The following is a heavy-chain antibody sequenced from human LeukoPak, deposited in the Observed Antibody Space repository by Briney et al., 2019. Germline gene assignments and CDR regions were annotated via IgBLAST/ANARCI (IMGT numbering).Heavy chain of an antibody. CDR1: GGSISSYY. CDR3: ARRGTLNDYGMDV. J-gene: IGHJ6*02. V-gene: IGHV4-4*07. Sequence: NPSETLSLTCTVSGGSISSYYWSWLRQPAGKGLEWIGRINTSGNTNYNPSLKSRVTMSVDTSKNQFSLKLSSVTAADTAVYYCARRGTLNDYGMDVWGPGTTVTVSS. D-gene: IGHD1-1*01. CDR2: INTSGNT.